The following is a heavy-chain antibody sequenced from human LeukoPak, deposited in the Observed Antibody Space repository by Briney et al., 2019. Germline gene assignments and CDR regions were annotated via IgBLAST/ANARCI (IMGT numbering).Heavy chain of an antibody. CDR3: ATLLRDNFDY. CDR2: VNHSGST. Sequence: SETLSLTCAVYGGSFSGYYWSWIRQPPGKGLEWIGEVNHSGSTNYNPSLKSRVTISVDTSKNQFSLKLSSVTAADTAVYYCATLLRDNFDYWGQGTLVTVSS. CDR1: GGSFSGYY. D-gene: IGHD3-22*01. J-gene: IGHJ4*02. V-gene: IGHV4-34*01.